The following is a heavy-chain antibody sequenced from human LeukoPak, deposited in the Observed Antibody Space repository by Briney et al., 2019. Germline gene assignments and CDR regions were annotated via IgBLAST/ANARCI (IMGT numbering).Heavy chain of an antibody. CDR3: ARVGQQQPLSVNYFDY. Sequence: KPSETLSLTCTVSGGSISSYYWSWIRQPPGKGLEWIGYIYYSGSTNYNPSLKSRVTISVDTSKNQFSLKLSSVTAADTAVYYCARVGQQQPLSVNYFDYWGQGTLVTVSS. J-gene: IGHJ4*02. CDR2: IYYSGST. CDR1: GGSISSYY. V-gene: IGHV4-59*08. D-gene: IGHD6-13*01.